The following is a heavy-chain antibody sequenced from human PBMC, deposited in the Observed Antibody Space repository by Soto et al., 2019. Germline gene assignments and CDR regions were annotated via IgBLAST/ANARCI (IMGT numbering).Heavy chain of an antibody. CDR3: ARDPRTAAAGIGGVWFDP. CDR2: IIPIFDTA. Sequence: QVQLVQSGAEVKKPGSSVKVSCKASGGTFSSYAISWVRQAPGQGLEWMGGIIPIFDTANYAQKFQGRVTIPADESTSTAHMELSSLRSEDTAVYYCARDPRTAAAGIGGVWFDPWAQGTLVTVSS. D-gene: IGHD6-13*01. V-gene: IGHV1-69*01. CDR1: GGTFSSYA. J-gene: IGHJ5*02.